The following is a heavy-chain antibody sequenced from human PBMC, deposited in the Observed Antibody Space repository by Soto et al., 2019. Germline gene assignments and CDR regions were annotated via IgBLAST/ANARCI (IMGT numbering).Heavy chain of an antibody. CDR3: ARESYYYDSSGDKFRGFDY. D-gene: IGHD3-22*01. J-gene: IGHJ4*02. CDR2: NNPNSGGT. Sequence: GASVKVSCKASGYTFTGYYMHWVRQAPGQGLEWMGWNNPNSGGTNYAQKFQGWVTMTRDTSISTAYMELSRLRADDTAVYYCARESYYYDSSGDKFRGFDYWGQGTLVTVSS. CDR1: GYTFTGYY. V-gene: IGHV1-2*04.